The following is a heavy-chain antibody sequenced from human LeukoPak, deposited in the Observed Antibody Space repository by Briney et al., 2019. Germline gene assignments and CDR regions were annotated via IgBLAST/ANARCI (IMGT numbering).Heavy chain of an antibody. D-gene: IGHD2-15*01. Sequence: GGSLRLSCAASGFTFSDYYMSWLRQAPGKGLEWVSYISSSSSYTKYADSVKGRFTISRDNAKNSLYLQVNSLRAEDTAVYYCARGYCGGSSCTDVSWGQGTMVTVSS. CDR1: GFTFSDYY. V-gene: IGHV3-11*06. J-gene: IGHJ3*01. CDR3: ARGYCGGSSCTDVS. CDR2: ISSSSSYT.